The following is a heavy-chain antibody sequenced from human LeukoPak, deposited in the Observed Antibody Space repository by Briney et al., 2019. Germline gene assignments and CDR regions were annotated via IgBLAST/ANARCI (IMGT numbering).Heavy chain of an antibody. CDR3: ARDHNYAFDN. D-gene: IGHD1-1*01. CDR1: GFPFIEYS. J-gene: IGHJ4*02. Sequence: GGSPRLSCTASGFPFIEYSMNWVRQVPGKGLEWIAYIGIDSGNTKYADSVRGRFTISADKTKNSLYLQMNSLRVDDTAVYYCARDHNYAFDNWGQGTLVSVAS. V-gene: IGHV3-48*01. CDR2: IGIDSGNT.